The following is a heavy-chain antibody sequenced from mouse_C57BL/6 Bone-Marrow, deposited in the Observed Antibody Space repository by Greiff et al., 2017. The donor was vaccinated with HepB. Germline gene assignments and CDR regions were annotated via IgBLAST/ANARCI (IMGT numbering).Heavy chain of an antibody. CDR2: ISYDGSN. CDR1: GYSITSGYY. V-gene: IGHV3-6*01. Sequence: EVQLQESGPGLVKPSQSLSLTCSVTGYSITSGYYWNWIRQFPGNKLEWMGYISYDGSNNYNPSLKNRISITRDTSKNQFFLKLNSVTTEDTATYYCARETTTVVGGFAYWGQGTLVTVSA. J-gene: IGHJ3*01. D-gene: IGHD1-1*01. CDR3: ARETTTVVGGFAY.